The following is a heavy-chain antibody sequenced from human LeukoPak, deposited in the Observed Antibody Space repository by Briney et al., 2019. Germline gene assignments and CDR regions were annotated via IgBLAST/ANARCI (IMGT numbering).Heavy chain of an antibody. Sequence: GGSLRLSCAASGFTFNNYAMICVRHAPGKGLECVSVISGSGNSTYYADSVKGRFTISRDNSKNTLYLQMSSLRGEDTAVYHCVKDNSNWYWYFDLWGRGTLVTVSS. CDR1: GFTFNNYA. J-gene: IGHJ2*01. CDR2: ISGSGNST. V-gene: IGHV3-23*01. CDR3: VKDNSNWYWYFDL. D-gene: IGHD1-1*01.